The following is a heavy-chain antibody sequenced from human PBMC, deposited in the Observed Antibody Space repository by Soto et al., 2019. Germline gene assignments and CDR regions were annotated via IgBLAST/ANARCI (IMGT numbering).Heavy chain of an antibody. V-gene: IGHV1-46*03. CDR1: GYTFTSYY. Sequence: QVQLVQSGAEVKKPGASVKVSCKASGYTFTSYYFHWVRQAPGQGLEWVGLINPSGGSTTYARKSQCGVTMTRDTSTSTVYMELSSLRSEATAVYFCASSNWNDVSYFDYWGQGTLVTVSS. CDR3: ASSNWNDVSYFDY. J-gene: IGHJ4*02. D-gene: IGHD1-1*01. CDR2: INPSGGST.